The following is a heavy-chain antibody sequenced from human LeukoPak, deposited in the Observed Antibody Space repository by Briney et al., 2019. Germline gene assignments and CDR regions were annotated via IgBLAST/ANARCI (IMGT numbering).Heavy chain of an antibody. V-gene: IGHV5-51*01. CDR2: IYPGDSDT. CDR3: ARPAAPAFVSGWALDI. J-gene: IGHJ3*02. CDR1: GDSFTSYW. D-gene: IGHD3-22*01. Sequence: GESLKISCQGSGDSFTSYWIGWVGQMPGKSLEGMGIIYPGDSDTRYSPSFQGQVTISVDKSISTAYLQWSSLKASDTAMYYCARPAAPAFVSGWALDIWGQGTMVTVSS.